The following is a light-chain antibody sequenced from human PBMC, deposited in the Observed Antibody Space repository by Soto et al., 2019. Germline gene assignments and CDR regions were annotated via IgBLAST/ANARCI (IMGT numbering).Light chain of an antibody. V-gene: IGKV3-11*01. CDR3: QQFSSYPLT. J-gene: IGKJ4*01. Sequence: EIVLTQSPATLSLSPGERATLSCRASQSVSSYLAWYQQKPGQAPRLLIYDASSRATGIPDRFSGGGSGTDFTLPISRLEPEDFAVYYCQQFSSYPLTFGGGTKVDI. CDR2: DAS. CDR1: QSVSSY.